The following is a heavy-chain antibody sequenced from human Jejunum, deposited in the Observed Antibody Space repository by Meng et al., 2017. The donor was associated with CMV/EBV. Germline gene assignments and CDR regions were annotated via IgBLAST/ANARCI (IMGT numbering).Heavy chain of an antibody. CDR1: GFSPSTRGEG. CDR2: IYRGDDK. V-gene: IGHV2-5*02. Sequence: QTPLKRSGHTLVKPTQTLTLTCSFSGFSPSTRGEGVGWIRQPPGKALEWLALIYRGDDKRYSPSLNSRLTIAEDTSKNEVVLTLSNMGPADTGTYYCAHFVGGYYPSRPDYWGQGTLVTVSS. CDR3: AHFVGGYYPSRPDY. D-gene: IGHD1-26*01. J-gene: IGHJ4*02.